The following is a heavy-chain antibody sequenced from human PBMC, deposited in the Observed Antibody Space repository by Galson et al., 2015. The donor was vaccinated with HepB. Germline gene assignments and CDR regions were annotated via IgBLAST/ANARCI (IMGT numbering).Heavy chain of an antibody. J-gene: IGHJ6*02. D-gene: IGHD6-19*01. CDR2: ISWNSGSI. CDR1: GFTFDDYA. V-gene: IGHV3-9*01. Sequence: SLRLSCAASGFTFDDYAMHWVRQAPGKGLEWVSGISWNSGSIGYADSVKGRFTISRDNAKNSLYLQMNSLRAEDTALYYCAKDIQWLSEYYYYGMDVWGQGTTVPVSS. CDR3: AKDIQWLSEYYYYGMDV.